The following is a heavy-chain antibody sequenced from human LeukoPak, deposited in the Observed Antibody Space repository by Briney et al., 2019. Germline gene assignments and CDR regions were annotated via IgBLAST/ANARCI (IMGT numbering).Heavy chain of an antibody. D-gene: IGHD3-10*01. J-gene: IGHJ4*02. V-gene: IGHV1-2*02. Sequence: GASVKVSCKASGYTFTGYYMHWVRQAPGQGLEWMGWINPNSGGTNYAQKFQGRVTMTRDTSISTAYMELSRLRSDDTAVYYCARAGERYYYGSGSAGLFDYRGQGTLVTVSS. CDR3: ARAGERYYYGSGSAGLFDY. CDR2: INPNSGGT. CDR1: GYTFTGYY.